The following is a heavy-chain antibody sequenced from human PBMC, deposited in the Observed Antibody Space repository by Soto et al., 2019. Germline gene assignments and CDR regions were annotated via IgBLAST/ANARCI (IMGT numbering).Heavy chain of an antibody. Sequence: GGSLRLSCAASGFTFSSYAMHWVRQAPGKGLEWVAVISYDGSNKYYADSVKGRFTISRDNSKNTLYLQMNSLRAEDTAVYYGARDPYSSSSYFDYWGQGTLVTVSS. CDR3: ARDPYSSSSYFDY. V-gene: IGHV3-30*04. J-gene: IGHJ4*02. CDR1: GFTFSSYA. CDR2: ISYDGSNK. D-gene: IGHD6-6*01.